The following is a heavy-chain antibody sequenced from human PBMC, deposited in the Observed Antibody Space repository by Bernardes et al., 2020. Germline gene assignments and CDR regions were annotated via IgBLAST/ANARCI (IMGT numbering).Heavy chain of an antibody. J-gene: IGHJ4*02. CDR1: GFTFSSYS. V-gene: IGHV3-21*01. D-gene: IGHD5-12*01. CDR2: ISSSSSYI. Sequence: GGSLRLSCAASGFTFSSYSMNWVRQAPGKGLEWVSSISSSSSYIYYADSVKGRFTISRDNAKNSLYLQMNSLRAEDTAVYYCARDSPYSGYADYWGQGTLVTVSS. CDR3: ARDSPYSGYADY.